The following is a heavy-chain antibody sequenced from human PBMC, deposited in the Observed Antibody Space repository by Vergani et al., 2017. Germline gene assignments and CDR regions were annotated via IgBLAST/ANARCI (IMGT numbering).Heavy chain of an antibody. D-gene: IGHD2-2*01. CDR3: ARGCGTSCYLFDY. Sequence: QVQLVESGGGVVQPGGSLRLSCAASGFTFSSYGMHWVRQAPGKGLEWVAFIRYDGSNKYYADSVKGRFTISRDNSKNTLYLQMNSLRVEDTAVYYCARGCGTSCYLFDYWGQGTLVTVSS. J-gene: IGHJ4*02. CDR2: IRYDGSNK. V-gene: IGHV3-30*02. CDR1: GFTFSSYG.